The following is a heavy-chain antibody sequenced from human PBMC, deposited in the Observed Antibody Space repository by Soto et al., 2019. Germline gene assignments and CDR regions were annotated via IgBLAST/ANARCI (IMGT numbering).Heavy chain of an antibody. J-gene: IGHJ6*02. CDR2: ISYDGSNK. D-gene: IGHD6-13*01. Sequence: GGSLRLSCAASGFTFSSYGMHWVRQAPGKGLEWVAVISYDGSNKYYADSVKGRFTISRDNSKNTLYLQMNSLRAEDTAVYYCAKDPEAGSSSWYVGYGMDVWGQGTTVTVSS. CDR3: AKDPEAGSSSWYVGYGMDV. V-gene: IGHV3-30*18. CDR1: GFTFSSYG.